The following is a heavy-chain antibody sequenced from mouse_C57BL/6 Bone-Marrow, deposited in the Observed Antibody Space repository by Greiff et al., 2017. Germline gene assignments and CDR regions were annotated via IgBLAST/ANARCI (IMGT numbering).Heavy chain of an antibody. D-gene: IGHD1-1*01. CDR3: ARDDCYGSRVWYFDV. J-gene: IGHJ1*03. V-gene: IGHV1-54*01. Sequence: VQLQQSGAELVRPGTSVKVSCKASGYAFTNYLIEWVKQRPGQGLEWIGVINPGSGGTNYNEKFKGKATLTADKSSSTAYMQLSSLTSEDSAVYFGARDDCYGSRVWYFDVWGTGTTVTVSS. CDR2: INPGSGGT. CDR1: GYAFTNYL.